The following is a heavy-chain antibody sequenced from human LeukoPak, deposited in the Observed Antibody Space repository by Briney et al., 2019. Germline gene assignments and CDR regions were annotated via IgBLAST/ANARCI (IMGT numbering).Heavy chain of an antibody. CDR3: ARVGYYDFWSGYYTSPHLNWFDP. J-gene: IGHJ5*02. D-gene: IGHD3-3*01. CDR1: GGSISSGGYY. V-gene: IGHV4-31*03. Sequence: PSETLSLTCTVSGGSISSGGYYWSWIRQHPGKGLEWIGCIYYSGSTYYNPSLKSRVTISVDTSKNQFSLKLSSVTAADTAVYYCARVGYYDFWSGYYTSPHLNWFDPWGQGTLVTVSS. CDR2: IYYSGST.